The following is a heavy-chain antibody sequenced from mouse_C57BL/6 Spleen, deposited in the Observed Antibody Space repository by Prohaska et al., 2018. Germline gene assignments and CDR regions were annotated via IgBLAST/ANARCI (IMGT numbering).Heavy chain of an antibody. Sequence: SVKIPCKASGYTFTVYNMAWVKQSHGKSLEWIGDINPNNGGTIYNQKFKGKATLTVDKSSSTAYMELRSLTSEDTAVYYCARGSYGKGAMDYWGQGTSVTVSS. V-gene: IGHV1-18*01. D-gene: IGHD2-1*01. CDR1: GYTFTVYN. CDR3: ARGSYGKGAMDY. CDR2: INPNNGGT. J-gene: IGHJ4*01.